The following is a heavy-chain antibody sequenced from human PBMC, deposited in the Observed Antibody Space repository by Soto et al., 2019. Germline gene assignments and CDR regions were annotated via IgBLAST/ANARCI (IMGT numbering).Heavy chain of an antibody. CDR1: GFTFSSYA. CDR2: ITASGDTT. J-gene: IGHJ4*02. V-gene: IGHV3-23*01. CDR3: AKDPSDAPNFDY. Sequence: HPGGSLRLSCAASGFTFSSYAMSWVRQAPGKGLEWDSAITASGDTTYYADSVKGRFTISRDNSKSTMYLQMNSLRSEDTAVYYCAKDPSDAPNFDYWGQGTLVTVSS.